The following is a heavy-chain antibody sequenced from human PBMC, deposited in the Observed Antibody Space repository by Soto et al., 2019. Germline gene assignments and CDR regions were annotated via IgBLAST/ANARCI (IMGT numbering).Heavy chain of an antibody. D-gene: IGHD6-13*01. CDR1: GGSISSSSYY. J-gene: IGHJ4*02. CDR2: IYYSGST. Sequence: QLQLQESGPGLVKPSETLSLTCTVSGGSISSSSYYWGWIRQPPGKGLEWIGSIYYSGSTYYNPSLKSRVTISVDTSKNQFSLKLSSVTAADTAVYSCATEKGAAEKYYFDYWGQGTLVTVSS. V-gene: IGHV4-39*01. CDR3: ATEKGAAEKYYFDY.